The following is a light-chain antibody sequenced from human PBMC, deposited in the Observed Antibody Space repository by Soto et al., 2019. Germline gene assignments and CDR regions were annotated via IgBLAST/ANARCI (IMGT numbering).Light chain of an antibody. V-gene: IGKV1-39*01. CDR1: QSIAIY. CDR3: QQSYRTLPT. CDR2: GAS. Sequence: DIQMTQSPSSLSASIGDRVTITCRASQSIAIYLNWYQQKPGKAPNLLIFGASSLRSGAPSRFSAGGSGTDFTLTISSLQPEDVATYYCQQSYRTLPTFGPGTKLEIK. J-gene: IGKJ3*01.